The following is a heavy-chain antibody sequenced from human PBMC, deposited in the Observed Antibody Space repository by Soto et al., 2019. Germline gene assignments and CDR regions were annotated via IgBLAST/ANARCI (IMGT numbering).Heavy chain of an antibody. J-gene: IGHJ4*02. V-gene: IGHV3-74*01. CDR2: INSDGTTT. Sequence: EVQLVESGGGLVQPGESLRLSCAASGFSFSSYWMHWVRQAPGKGLLWVSRINSDGTTTNYADSVKGRFTISRDNAKNTLYLQMSSLRAVDTAVYYCARADRITTFGVVPYYWGQGTLVTVSS. CDR1: GFSFSSYW. D-gene: IGHD3-3*01. CDR3: ARADRITTFGVVPYY.